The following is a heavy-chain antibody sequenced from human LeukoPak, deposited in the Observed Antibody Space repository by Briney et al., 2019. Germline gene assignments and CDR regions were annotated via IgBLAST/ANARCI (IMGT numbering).Heavy chain of an antibody. CDR2: IIPIPGIA. J-gene: IGHJ6*02. CDR3: ARDPGWGSHGMDV. D-gene: IGHD2-21*01. Sequence: SVKVSCKASGGTFSSYAISWVRQAPGQGLEWMGRIIPIPGIANYAQKFQGRVTITADKSTSTAYMELSSLRSEDTAVYYCARDPGWGSHGMDVWGPGTTVTVSS. V-gene: IGHV1-69*04. CDR1: GGTFSSYA.